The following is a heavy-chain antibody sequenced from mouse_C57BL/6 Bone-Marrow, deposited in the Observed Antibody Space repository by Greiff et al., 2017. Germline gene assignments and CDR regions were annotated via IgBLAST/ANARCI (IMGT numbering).Heavy chain of an antibody. CDR3: AREATVVAP. D-gene: IGHD1-1*01. J-gene: IGHJ3*01. V-gene: IGHV5-4*01. CDR2: ISDGGSYT. Sequence: VHVKQSGGGLVKPGGSLKLSCAASGFTFSSYAMSWVRQTPEKRLEWVATISDGGSYTYYPDNVKGRFTISRDNAKNNLYLQMSHLKSEDTAMYYCAREATVVAPCGQGTLVTVSA. CDR1: GFTFSSYA.